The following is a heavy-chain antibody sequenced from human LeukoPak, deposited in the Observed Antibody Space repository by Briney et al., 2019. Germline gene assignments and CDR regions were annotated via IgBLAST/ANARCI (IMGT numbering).Heavy chain of an antibody. CDR2: IYYSGST. Sequence: SETLSLTCAVYGGSFSGYYWGWIRQPPGKGLEWIGSIYYSGSTYYNPSLKSRVTISVDTSKNQFSLKLSSVTAADTAVYYCARGVDTAMVTVGVWFDPWGQGTLVTVSS. D-gene: IGHD5-18*01. J-gene: IGHJ5*02. CDR1: GGSFSGYY. V-gene: IGHV4-34*01. CDR3: ARGVDTAMVTVGVWFDP.